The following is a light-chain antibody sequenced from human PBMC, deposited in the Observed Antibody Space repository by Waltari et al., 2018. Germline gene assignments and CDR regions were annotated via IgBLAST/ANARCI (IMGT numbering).Light chain of an antibody. V-gene: IGLV1-40*01. J-gene: IGLJ7*01. CDR1: ASNLGHFY. Sequence: QSVLTQPPSVSGAPGQRVTISCTGSASNLGHFYVPWYQHCPGMAPKLLIYDNIYRPSGISARFSGSKSGTSASLTISGLQTDDEADYYCQSHDSSLTAVFGGGTRLTVL. CDR2: DNI. CDR3: QSHDSSLTAV.